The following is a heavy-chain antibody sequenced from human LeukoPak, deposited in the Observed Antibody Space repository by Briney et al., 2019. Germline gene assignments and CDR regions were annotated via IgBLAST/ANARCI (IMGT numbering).Heavy chain of an antibody. CDR2: IYTSGST. J-gene: IGHJ3*02. CDR3: ARELGYSGSYRDAFDI. D-gene: IGHD1-26*01. Sequence: SQILSLTCTVSGGSISSGSYYWSWIRQPAGKGLEWIGRIYTSGSTNYNPSLKSRVTISVDTSKNQFSLKLSSVTAADTAVYYCARELGYSGSYRDAFDIWGQGTMVTVSS. V-gene: IGHV4-61*02. CDR1: GGSISSGSYY.